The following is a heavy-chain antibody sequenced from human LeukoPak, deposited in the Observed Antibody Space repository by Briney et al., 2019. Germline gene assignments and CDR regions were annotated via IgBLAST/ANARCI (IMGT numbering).Heavy chain of an antibody. V-gene: IGHV1-69*13. D-gene: IGHD2-2*01. J-gene: IGHJ4*02. CDR3: ARANDPKGIVVVPAATDY. Sequence: ASVKVSCKASGGTFSSYAISWVRQAPGQGLEWMGGIIPIFGTANYAQKFQGRVTITADESTSTAYMELSSLRSDDTAVYYCARANDPKGIVVVPAATDYWGQGTLVTVSS. CDR2: IIPIFGTA. CDR1: GGTFSSYA.